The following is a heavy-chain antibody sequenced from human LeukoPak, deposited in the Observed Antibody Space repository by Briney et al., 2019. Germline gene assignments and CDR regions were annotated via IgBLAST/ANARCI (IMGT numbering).Heavy chain of an antibody. CDR3: ARVGVAVAGFDY. Sequence: SETLSLTCTVSGVSIRSSYYYWGWIRQPPGKGLEWIGYIYYSGSTNYNPSLKSRVTISVDTSKNQFSLKLSSVTAADTAVYYCARVGVAVAGFDYWGQGTLVTVSS. D-gene: IGHD6-19*01. CDR1: GVSIRSSYYY. J-gene: IGHJ4*02. CDR2: IYYSGST. V-gene: IGHV4-61*05.